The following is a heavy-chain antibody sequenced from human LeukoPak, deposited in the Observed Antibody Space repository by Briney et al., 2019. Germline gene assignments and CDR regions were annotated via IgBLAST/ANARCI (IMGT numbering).Heavy chain of an antibody. D-gene: IGHD6-19*01. V-gene: IGHV1-18*04. CDR3: ARDSYRSGSTDF. CDR1: GYTFFSYG. CDR2: ISADSGNT. Sequence: ASVKVSCKTSGYTFFSYGITWVRQSPVQGLEWTGWISADSGNTHYGKKFQGRVTMTKDTSTSTVYMELRSLRSDDTAIYYCARDSYRSGSTDFWGQGTLVTVSS. J-gene: IGHJ4*02.